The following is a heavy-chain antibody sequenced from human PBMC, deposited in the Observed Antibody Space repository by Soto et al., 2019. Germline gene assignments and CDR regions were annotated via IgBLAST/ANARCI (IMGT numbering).Heavy chain of an antibody. J-gene: IGHJ3*02. CDR2: IIPIFGTA. CDR3: AREFGELLYPDAFDI. V-gene: IGHV1-69*01. CDR1: GGTFSSYA. Sequence: QVQLVQSGAEVKKPGSSVKVSCKASGGTFSSYAISWVRQAPGQGVEWMGGIIPIFGTANYGQKFQGRVAITADESTSTAYMELSSLRSEDTAVYYCAREFGELLYPDAFDIWGQGTMVTVSS. D-gene: IGHD3-10*01.